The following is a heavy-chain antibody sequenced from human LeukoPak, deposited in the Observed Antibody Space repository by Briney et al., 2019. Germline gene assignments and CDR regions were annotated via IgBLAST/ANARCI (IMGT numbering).Heavy chain of an antibody. Sequence: SQTLSLTCAVSGGSISSGGSSWSWIRQPPGKGLEWIGYIYHCGSTYYNPSLKSRVTISVDRSKTPLSLKLSSVTAADTAVYYCARASMVRGVNPGAFDIWGQGTMVTVSS. J-gene: IGHJ3*02. V-gene: IGHV4-30-2*01. CDR1: GGSISSGGSS. CDR2: IYHCGST. CDR3: ARASMVRGVNPGAFDI. D-gene: IGHD3-10*01.